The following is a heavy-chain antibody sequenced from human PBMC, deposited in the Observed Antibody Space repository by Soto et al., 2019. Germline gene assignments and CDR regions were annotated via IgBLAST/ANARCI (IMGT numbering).Heavy chain of an antibody. Sequence: GGSLRLSCAASGFTFDDYAMHWVRQAPGKGLEWVSGISWNSGSIGYADSVKGRFTISRDNAKNSLYLQMNSLRAEDTALYYCAKDIASSGSYYYYYYYGMDVWGQGTTVTVSS. CDR2: ISWNSGSI. CDR1: GFTFDDYA. D-gene: IGHD1-26*01. CDR3: AKDIASSGSYYYYYYYGMDV. V-gene: IGHV3-9*01. J-gene: IGHJ6*02.